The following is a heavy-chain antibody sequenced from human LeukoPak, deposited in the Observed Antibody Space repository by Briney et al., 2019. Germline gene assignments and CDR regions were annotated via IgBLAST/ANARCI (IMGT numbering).Heavy chain of an antibody. V-gene: IGHV2-70*11. CDR3: ARETSGYSSGWYAHYFDY. CDR1: GFSLSTSGMC. J-gene: IGHJ4*02. Sequence: SGPALVKPTQTLTLTCTFSGFSLSTSGMCVSWIRQPPGKALEWLARIDWDDDKYYSTSLKTRLTISKDTSKNQVVLTMTNMDPVDTATYYCARETSGYSSGWYAHYFDYWGQGTLVTVSS. D-gene: IGHD6-19*01. CDR2: IDWDDDK.